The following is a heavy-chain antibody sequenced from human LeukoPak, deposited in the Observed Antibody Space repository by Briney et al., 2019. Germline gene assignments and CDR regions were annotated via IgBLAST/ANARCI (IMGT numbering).Heavy chain of an antibody. J-gene: IGHJ4*02. CDR2: INHSGIT. Sequence: SETLSLTCAVFGGSFSDYYWSWVRQPPGKGLEWIGEINHSGITNYNPSLKSRVTISADTSKNQFSLKLSSVTAADTSVYYCASDTVAGTGWGQGTLVTVSS. V-gene: IGHV4-34*01. CDR1: GGSFSDYY. CDR3: ASDTVAGTG. D-gene: IGHD6-19*01.